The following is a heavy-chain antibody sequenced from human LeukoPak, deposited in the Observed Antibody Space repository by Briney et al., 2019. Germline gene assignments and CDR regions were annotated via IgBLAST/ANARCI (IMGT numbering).Heavy chain of an antibody. V-gene: IGHV4-34*01. J-gene: IGHJ4*02. CDR3: ARGSLPTADY. Sequence: PSETLSLTCAVYGGSFSGYYWSWIRQPPGKGLEWIGEINHSGSTNYNPSLKSRVTISVDTSKNQFSLKLSSVTAADTAVYYCARGSLPTADYWSQGTLVTVSS. CDR1: GGSFSGYY. CDR2: INHSGST. D-gene: IGHD4-17*01.